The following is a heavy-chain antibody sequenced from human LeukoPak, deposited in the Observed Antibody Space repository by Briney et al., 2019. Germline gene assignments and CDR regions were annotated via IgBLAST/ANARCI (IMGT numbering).Heavy chain of an antibody. V-gene: IGHV1-46*01. CDR2: INPSGGST. D-gene: IGHD2-2*01. J-gene: IGHJ6*02. CDR1: GYTFTSYY. CDR3: AREGKYCSSTSCYKYYYYYGMDV. Sequence: ASVKVSCKASGYTFTSYYMHWVRQAPGQGLVWMGIINPSGGSTSYAQKFQGRVTMTRDTSISTAYMELSRLRSDDTAVYYCAREGKYCSSTSCYKYYYYYGMDVWGQGTLVTVSS.